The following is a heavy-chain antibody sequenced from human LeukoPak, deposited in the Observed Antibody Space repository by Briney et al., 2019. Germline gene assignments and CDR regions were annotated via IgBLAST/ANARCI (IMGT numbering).Heavy chain of an antibody. Sequence: ASVKVSCKASGYTFTGYLIHWVRQAPGQGLEWMGRISPNNGGTNYAQKFQGRVTMTSDTSISTAYVELSSLRSDDTALYYCARQGIAAAFDYWGQGTRVTVSS. CDR3: ARQGIAAAFDY. D-gene: IGHD6-13*01. J-gene: IGHJ4*02. V-gene: IGHV1-2*06. CDR1: GYTFTGYL. CDR2: ISPNNGGT.